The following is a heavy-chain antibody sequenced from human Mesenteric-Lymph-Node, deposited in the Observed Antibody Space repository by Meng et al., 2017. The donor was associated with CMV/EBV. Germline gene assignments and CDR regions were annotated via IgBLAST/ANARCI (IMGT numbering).Heavy chain of an antibody. J-gene: IGHJ5*02. V-gene: IGHV4-39*07. CDR2: IYYSGST. Sequence: GSLRLSCTVSGGAISSSNYYWGWIRQPPGKGLEWIGSIYYSGSTYYNPSLKSRVTISVDTSKNQFSLKLTSVTAADTAVYYCARGYCSGISCMGSDPHYNWFDPWGQGTLVTVSS. CDR3: ARGYCSGISCMGSDPHYNWFDP. CDR1: GGAISSSNYY. D-gene: IGHD2-15*01.